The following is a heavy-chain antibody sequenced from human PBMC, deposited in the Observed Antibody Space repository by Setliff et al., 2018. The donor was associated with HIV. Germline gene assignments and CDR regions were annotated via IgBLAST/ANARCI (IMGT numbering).Heavy chain of an antibody. CDR1: GASISSHY. CDR3: AKGAGFYGDYTFDY. CDR2: IYSTGST. V-gene: IGHV4-59*11. Sequence: SETLSLTCTVSGASISSHYWSWIRQSPGRELEWIGYIYSTGSTNYNPSLQSRVSISMDASKNKFSLQVTSVTSADTAVCYCAKGAGFYGDYTFDYWGQGHLVTVSS. J-gene: IGHJ4*02. D-gene: IGHD4-17*01.